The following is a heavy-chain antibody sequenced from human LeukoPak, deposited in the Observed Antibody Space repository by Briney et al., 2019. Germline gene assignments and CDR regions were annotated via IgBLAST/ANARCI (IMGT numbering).Heavy chain of an antibody. CDR3: AKDLPPVAVAGNVPGSLDV. CDR1: GFTFSSYS. D-gene: IGHD6-19*01. V-gene: IGHV3-21*01. CDR2: ISSSSSYI. J-gene: IGHJ6*04. Sequence: PGGSLRLSCAASGFTFSSYSMNWVRQAPGKGLEWVSSISSSSSYIYYADSVKGRFTISRDNSKNTLYLQMSSLRAEDTAVYYCAKDLPPVAVAGNVPGSLDVWGKGTTVTVSS.